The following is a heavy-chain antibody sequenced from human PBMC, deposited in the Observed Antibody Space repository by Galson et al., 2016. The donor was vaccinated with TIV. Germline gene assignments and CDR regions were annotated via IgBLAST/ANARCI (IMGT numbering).Heavy chain of an antibody. J-gene: IGHJ2*01. V-gene: IGHV1-18*01. Sequence: SVKVSCKASGYSFTSYGVSWVRQAPGQGLEWMGWISGYNENTYYTQNFQGRVTMTTDTSTSTAYMELKSLTSDDTAVYFCAIVGEGDGDNPKGGYYLDLWGRGTLVTVSS. CDR1: GYSFTSYG. D-gene: IGHD5-24*01. CDR2: ISGYNENT. CDR3: AIVGEGDGDNPKGGYYLDL.